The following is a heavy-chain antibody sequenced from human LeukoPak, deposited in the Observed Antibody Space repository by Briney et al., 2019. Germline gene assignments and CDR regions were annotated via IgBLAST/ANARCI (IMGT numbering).Heavy chain of an antibody. CDR2: INSDGSST. D-gene: IGHD3-22*01. CDR3: ARTDYYDSSGYWGDYYGMDV. J-gene: IGHJ6*02. Sequence: PGGSLRLSCAASGFTFSSYWMHWVRQAPGKGLVWVSRINSDGSSTSYADSVKGRFTISRDNAKNTLYLQMNSLRAEDTAVYYCARTDYYDSSGYWGDYYGMDVWGQGTTVIVSS. CDR1: GFTFSSYW. V-gene: IGHV3-74*01.